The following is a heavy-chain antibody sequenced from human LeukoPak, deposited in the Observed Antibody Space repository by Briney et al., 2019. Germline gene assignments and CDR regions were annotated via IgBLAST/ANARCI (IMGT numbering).Heavy chain of an antibody. D-gene: IGHD3-16*01. J-gene: IGHJ4*02. Sequence: GGSLRLSCAASGFPFSSYSMHWVRQAPGKGLEWVAVRSYDGSNKYSADSVKGRFTISRDNSKNTLFLEMNSLRAEDTAVYYCARDRGGAFDYWGQGALVTVSS. CDR3: ARDRGGAFDY. V-gene: IGHV3-30-3*01. CDR2: RSYDGSNK. CDR1: GFPFSSYS.